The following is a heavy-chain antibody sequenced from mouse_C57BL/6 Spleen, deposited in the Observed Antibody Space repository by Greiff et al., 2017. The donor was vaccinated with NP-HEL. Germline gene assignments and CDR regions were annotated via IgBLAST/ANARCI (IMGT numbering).Heavy chain of an antibody. Sequence: EVMLVESGGDLVKPGGSLKLSCAASGFTFSSYGMSWVRQTPDKRLEWVATISSGGSYTYYPDGVKGRFTISRDNAKNTLYLQMSSLKSEDTAMYYCARLELGRGYAMDYWGQGTSVTVSS. CDR3: ARLELGRGYAMDY. CDR2: ISSGGSYT. J-gene: IGHJ4*01. CDR1: GFTFSSYG. V-gene: IGHV5-6*01. D-gene: IGHD4-1*01.